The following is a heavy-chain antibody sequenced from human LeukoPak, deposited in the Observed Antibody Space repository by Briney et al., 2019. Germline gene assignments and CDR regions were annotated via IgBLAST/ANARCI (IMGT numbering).Heavy chain of an antibody. CDR3: ASLYSSTISGYNWFDP. V-gene: IGHV1-2*02. Sequence: GASVKVSCKASGYTFTGKYMYWVRQAPGQGLEWMGWINPNSGGTNYAQKFQGRVTMTRDTSISTAYMEVSRLRSDDTAVYYCASLYSSTISGYNWFDPWGQGTLVTVSS. CDR1: GYTFTGKY. D-gene: IGHD2-2*01. J-gene: IGHJ5*02. CDR2: INPNSGGT.